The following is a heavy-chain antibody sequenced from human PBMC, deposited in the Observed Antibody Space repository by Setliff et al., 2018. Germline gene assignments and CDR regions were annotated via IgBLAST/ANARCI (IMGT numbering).Heavy chain of an antibody. CDR2: INPNRGAT. D-gene: IGHD3-3*01. V-gene: IGHV1-2*02. J-gene: IGHJ6*03. CDR3: AKDGSSVVRFLEWSHKDYYYMDV. Sequence: GASVKVSCKASGYIFSTYGITWVRQAPGQGLEWMGGINPNRGATNFARRFEGRVTLTRDTSINTAYMELSRLRHDDTAIYYCAKDGSSVVRFLEWSHKDYYYMDVWGKGTTVTVSS. CDR1: GYIFSTYG.